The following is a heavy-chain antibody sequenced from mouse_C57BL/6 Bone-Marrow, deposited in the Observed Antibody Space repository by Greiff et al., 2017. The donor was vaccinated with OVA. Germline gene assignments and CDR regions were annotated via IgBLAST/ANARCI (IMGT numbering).Heavy chain of an antibody. V-gene: IGHV1-59*01. CDR2: IAPSDSYI. J-gene: IGHJ2*02. Sequence: QVQLQQPGAELVRPGTSVKLSCKASGYTFTNYWMHWVKQRPGQGLEWIGVIAPSDSYINYNQKFKGRATLTVDTSSSTAYMHLSSLTSEDSAVYYCAHYSSRLYLHYWGQGTSLTVSS. CDR3: AHYSSRLYLHY. CDR1: GYTFTNYW. D-gene: IGHD1-1*01.